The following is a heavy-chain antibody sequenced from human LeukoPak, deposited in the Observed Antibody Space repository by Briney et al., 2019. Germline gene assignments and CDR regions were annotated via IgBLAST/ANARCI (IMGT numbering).Heavy chain of an antibody. V-gene: IGHV3-23*01. Sequence: PGGSLRLSCAASGFTFSSCAMSWVRQAPGKGLEWVSAISGSGGSTYYADSVKGRFTISRDNSKNTLYLQMNSLRAEDTAVYYCAKDREPGYCSGGSCYPWLGTYYYYGMDVWGQGTTVTVSS. CDR2: ISGSGGST. J-gene: IGHJ6*02. D-gene: IGHD2-15*01. CDR3: AKDREPGYCSGGSCYPWLGTYYYYGMDV. CDR1: GFTFSSCA.